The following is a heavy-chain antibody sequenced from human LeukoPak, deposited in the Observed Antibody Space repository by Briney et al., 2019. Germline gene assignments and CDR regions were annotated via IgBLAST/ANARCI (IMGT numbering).Heavy chain of an antibody. Sequence: PGGSLRLSCTASGFTFSTSSMDWVRQAPRRGLEWVSSISSSSSFIKYPDSVKGRFTISRDNAKNSLYLQMNSLRAEDTAVYYCARLYCSGNSCYSFDYWGQGTLVTVSS. CDR3: ARLYCSGNSCYSFDY. V-gene: IGHV3-21*01. D-gene: IGHD2-15*01. CDR1: GFTFSTSS. CDR2: ISSSSSFI. J-gene: IGHJ4*02.